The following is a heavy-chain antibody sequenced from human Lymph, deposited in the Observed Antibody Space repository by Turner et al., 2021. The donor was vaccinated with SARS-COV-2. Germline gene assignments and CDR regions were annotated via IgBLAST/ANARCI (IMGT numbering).Heavy chain of an antibody. CDR2: FDTEDGET. D-gene: IGHD1-1*01. CDR1: GYTLTELS. J-gene: IGHJ4*02. Sequence: QVQLVQSGAEVKKPGASVKVSCKVSGYTLTELSIHWVRQAPGKGLEWMGGFDTEDGETIYAQKFQGRVTMTEDTSTDTAYMELSSLRSEDTAVYYCATLKSNWKILTGRYYFDFWGQGTLVTVSS. V-gene: IGHV1-24*01. CDR3: ATLKSNWKILTGRYYFDF.